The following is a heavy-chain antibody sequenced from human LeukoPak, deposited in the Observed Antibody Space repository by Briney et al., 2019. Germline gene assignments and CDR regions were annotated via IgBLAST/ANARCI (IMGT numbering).Heavy chain of an antibody. J-gene: IGHJ4*02. CDR2: ICPDGTVT. CDR3: VRDFRSADY. V-gene: IGHV3-74*01. Sequence: GGALRLSCAASGFTFSIYCMHWVRQAPGKGPMWVSRICPDGTVTNYADSVKARFSISRDNARNTVYLQMNSLRAEDTAVYYCVRDFRSADYWGQGTLVTVSS. CDR1: GFTFSIYC.